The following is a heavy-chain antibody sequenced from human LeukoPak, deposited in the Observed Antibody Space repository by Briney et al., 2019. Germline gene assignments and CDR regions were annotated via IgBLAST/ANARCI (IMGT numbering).Heavy chain of an antibody. CDR2: IYTSGST. Sequence: PSETLSLTCTVSGGSISSCYWSWIRQPAGKGLEWIGRIYTSGSTNYNPSLKSRVTMSVDTSKNQFSLKLSSVTAADTAVYYCARDPPDYGDYGEYFQHWGQGTLVTVSS. D-gene: IGHD4-17*01. J-gene: IGHJ1*01. CDR1: GGSISSCY. V-gene: IGHV4-4*07. CDR3: ARDPPDYGDYGEYFQH.